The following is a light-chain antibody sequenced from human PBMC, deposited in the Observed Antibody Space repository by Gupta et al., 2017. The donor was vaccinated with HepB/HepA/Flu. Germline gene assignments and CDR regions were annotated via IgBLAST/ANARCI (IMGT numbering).Light chain of an antibody. Sequence: QSALTQPASVSGSPRQSITISCTGTSSDVGSYNLVSWYQQYPGKAPQLIIYDVTKRPSGVSDRFSGSKSGNTASLTISGLQAEDEADYYCCSYAGTTTFAFGGGTKLTVL. J-gene: IGLJ3*02. CDR2: DVT. V-gene: IGLV2-23*02. CDR3: CSYAGTTTFA. CDR1: SSDVGSYNL.